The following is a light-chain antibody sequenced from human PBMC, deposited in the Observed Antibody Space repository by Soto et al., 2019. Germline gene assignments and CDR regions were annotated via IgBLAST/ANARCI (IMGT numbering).Light chain of an antibody. CDR2: DAS. V-gene: IGKV3-11*01. J-gene: IGKJ2*01. CDR3: QQRSNWPPYT. CDR1: QSVSSY. Sequence: EIVLTQSPATLSLSPGEIATLSCRASQSVSSYLAWYQQTPGQAPRLLIYDASNRATGIPARFSGSGSGTDFTLTISRLEPEDCAVYYCQQRSNWPPYTFGQGTKLEI.